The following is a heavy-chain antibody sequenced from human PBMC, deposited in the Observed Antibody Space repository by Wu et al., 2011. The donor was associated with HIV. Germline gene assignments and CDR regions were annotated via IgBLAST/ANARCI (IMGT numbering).Heavy chain of an antibody. D-gene: IGHD3-3*01. Sequence: QVQLVQSGAEVKKPGASVRVSCKASGYTFTAYYMNWVRQAPGQGLEWLGWIHPNSGDTKYAQKIQGRVTMTRDTSISTAYMEVSSLTSDDTAVYYCARDAYYDFWSGPRYYYYYMDVWGKGTTVTVSS. V-gene: IGHV1-2*02. CDR2: IHPNSGDT. CDR1: GYTFTAYY. CDR3: ARDAYYDFWSGPRYYYYYMDV. J-gene: IGHJ6*03.